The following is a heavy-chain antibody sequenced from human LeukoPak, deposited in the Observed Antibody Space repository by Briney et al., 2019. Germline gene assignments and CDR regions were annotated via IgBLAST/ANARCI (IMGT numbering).Heavy chain of an antibody. CDR3: ARDRHHHHQWGVYFDY. CDR1: GYTFTSYG. Sequence: ASVKVSCKASGYTFTSYGISWVRQAPGQGLEWMGWISAYNGNTNYAQKFQGRVTMTRDTSTSTVYMELSSLRSEDTAVYYCARDRHHHHQWGVYFDYWGQGTLVTVSS. D-gene: IGHD3-16*01. CDR2: ISAYNGNT. V-gene: IGHV1-18*01. J-gene: IGHJ4*02.